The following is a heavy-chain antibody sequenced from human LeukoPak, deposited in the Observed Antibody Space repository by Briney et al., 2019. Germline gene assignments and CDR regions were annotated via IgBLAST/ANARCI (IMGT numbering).Heavy chain of an antibody. J-gene: IGHJ4*02. D-gene: IGHD6-13*01. Sequence: PSETLSLTCTVPGGSISSYYWSWIRQPPGKGLEWIGYIYYSGSTNYNPSLKSRVTISVDTSKNQFSLKLSSVTAADTAVYYCARHVNSSSWYYFDYWGQGTLVTVSS. CDR1: GGSISSYY. CDR2: IYYSGST. V-gene: IGHV4-59*08. CDR3: ARHVNSSSWYYFDY.